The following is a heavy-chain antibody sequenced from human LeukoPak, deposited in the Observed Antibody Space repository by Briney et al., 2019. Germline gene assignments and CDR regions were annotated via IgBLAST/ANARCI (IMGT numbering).Heavy chain of an antibody. V-gene: IGHV1-2*02. CDR2: INPNSGGT. CDR1: GYTFTAYY. Sequence: ASVKVPCKASGYTFTAYYMHWVRQAPEQGLGWMAWINPNSGGTNYAQKSQGRVTMTRDTSISTAYMELSRLRSDDTAVYYCARDPLYYDISGYVPFDPWGQGTLVTVSS. J-gene: IGHJ5*02. CDR3: ARDPLYYDISGYVPFDP. D-gene: IGHD3-22*01.